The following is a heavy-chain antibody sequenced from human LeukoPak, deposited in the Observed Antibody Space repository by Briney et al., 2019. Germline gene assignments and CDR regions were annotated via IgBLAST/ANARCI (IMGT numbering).Heavy chain of an antibody. CDR1: VGSISSGGYS. CDR2: IYHSGST. Sequence: SETLSLTCAVSVGSISSGGYSWSWIRQPRGKGLEWIGYIYHSGSTYYNPSLKSRVTISVDRCKNQFSLKLSSVTAANTAVYYCARGFQDYYDSSGYYYVVYDYWGQGTLVTVPS. V-gene: IGHV4-30-2*01. J-gene: IGHJ4*02. CDR3: ARGFQDYYDSSGYYYVVYDY. D-gene: IGHD3-22*01.